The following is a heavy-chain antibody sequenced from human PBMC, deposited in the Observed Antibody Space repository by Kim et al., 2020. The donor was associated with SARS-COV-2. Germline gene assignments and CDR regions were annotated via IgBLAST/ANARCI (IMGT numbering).Heavy chain of an antibody. V-gene: IGHV4-39*01. D-gene: IGHD3-10*01. Sequence: SETLSLTCTVSGGSISSSSYYWGWIRQPPGKGLEWIGSIYYSGSTYYNPSLKSRVTISVDTSKNQFSLKLSSVTAADTAVYYCARLKNYYGSGRLYYFDYWGQGTLVTVSS. CDR3: ARLKNYYGSGRLYYFDY. CDR1: GGSISSSSYY. J-gene: IGHJ4*02. CDR2: IYYSGST.